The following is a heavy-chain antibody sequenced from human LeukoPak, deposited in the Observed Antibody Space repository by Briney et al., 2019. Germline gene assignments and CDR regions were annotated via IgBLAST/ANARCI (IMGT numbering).Heavy chain of an antibody. Sequence: PSETLSLTCAVYGGSFSGYYWSWIHQPPGKGLEWIGEINHSGSTNYNPSLKSRVTISVDTSKNQFSLKLSSVTAADTAVYYCARGPDDLGDEYYFDYWGQGTLVTVSS. CDR1: GGSFSGYY. J-gene: IGHJ4*02. CDR3: ARGPDDLGDEYYFDY. D-gene: IGHD2-21*01. V-gene: IGHV4-34*01. CDR2: INHSGST.